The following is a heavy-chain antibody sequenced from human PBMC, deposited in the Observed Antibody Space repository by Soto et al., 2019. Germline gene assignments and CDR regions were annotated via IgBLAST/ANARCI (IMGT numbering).Heavy chain of an antibody. V-gene: IGHV4-39*01. Sequence: SETLSLTCTVSGGSISSFAYYWGWIRQPPGKGLEWIGTVYYNENTYYNPSLKSRLTISVDTAKNQFSLNLRSVTAADTAIYFSARRARSYASPGWFDTWGQGTLVTVSS. J-gene: IGHJ5*02. D-gene: IGHD2-2*01. CDR2: VYYNENT. CDR1: GGSISSFAYY. CDR3: ARRARSYASPGWFDT.